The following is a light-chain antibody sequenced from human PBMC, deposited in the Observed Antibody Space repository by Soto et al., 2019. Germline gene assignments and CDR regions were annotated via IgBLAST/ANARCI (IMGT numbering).Light chain of an antibody. Sequence: DIQMTQFPSSLSAAVGDRVTITCLASQSVYYYLNWYQQKPGKAPKLLIYGASSLQSGVPSRFSGSGSGTDFTLSITSLQPEDAATYYCQQSLSIPPTFGQGTKVAIK. V-gene: IGKV1-39*01. CDR2: GAS. J-gene: IGKJ1*01. CDR1: QSVYYY. CDR3: QQSLSIPPT.